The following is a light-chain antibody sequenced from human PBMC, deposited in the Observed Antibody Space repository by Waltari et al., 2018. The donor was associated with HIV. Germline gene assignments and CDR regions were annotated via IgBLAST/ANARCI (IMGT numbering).Light chain of an antibody. CDR2: EGT. CDR1: RSDVGGYAY. CDR3: SSYRSSSTFV. V-gene: IGLV2-14*03. Sequence: QSALTQPASVSGSPGQAITISCAGDRSDVGGYAYASWYQQHPDKPPKLMIDEGTKRPSGISNRFSGSKSGNTASLTISGLQAEDEADYYCSSYRSSSTFVFGTGTKVTVL. J-gene: IGLJ1*01.